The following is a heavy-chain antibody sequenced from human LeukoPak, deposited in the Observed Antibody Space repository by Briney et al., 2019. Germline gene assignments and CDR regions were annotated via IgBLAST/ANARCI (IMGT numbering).Heavy chain of an antibody. D-gene: IGHD3-3*01. CDR1: GFAFSRYA. CDR3: TKESDYSNAAPEWGFDS. Sequence: GGSLKLSCVASGFAFSRYAMSWVRQAPGKGLEWVSGVSGSSSHTADADSVKGRFTISRDNSRNTLYHQMHSLRADDTAVYYCTKESDYSNAAPEWGFDSWGQGTLVTVSS. CDR2: VSGSSSHT. V-gene: IGHV3-23*01. J-gene: IGHJ4*02.